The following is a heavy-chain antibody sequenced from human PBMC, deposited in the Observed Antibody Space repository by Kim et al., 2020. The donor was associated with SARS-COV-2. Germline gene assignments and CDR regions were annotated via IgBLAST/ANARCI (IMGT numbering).Heavy chain of an antibody. J-gene: IGHJ4*02. Sequence: ASVKVSCKASGYTFTSYGISWVRQAPGQGLEWMGWISAYNGNTNYAQKLQGRVTMTTDTSTSTAYMELRSLRSDDTAVYYCARASPLAIAVAGGLDYWGQGTLVTVSS. D-gene: IGHD6-19*01. V-gene: IGHV1-18*01. CDR1: GYTFTSYG. CDR2: ISAYNGNT. CDR3: ARASPLAIAVAGGLDY.